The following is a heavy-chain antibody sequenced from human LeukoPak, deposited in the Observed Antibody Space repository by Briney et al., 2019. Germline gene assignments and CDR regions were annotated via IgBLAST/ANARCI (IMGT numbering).Heavy chain of an antibody. V-gene: IGHV3-23*01. D-gene: IGHD4-11*01. CDR1: EFTFSSYA. CDR2: ISGSGGST. CDR3: AKDRGDYSNYRPYYFDY. J-gene: IGHJ4*02. Sequence: GGSLRLSCAASEFTFSSYAMSWVRQAPGKGLEWVSAISGSGGSTYYADSVKGRFTISRDNSKNTLYLQMNSLRAEDTAVYYCAKDRGDYSNYRPYYFDYWGQGTLVTVSS.